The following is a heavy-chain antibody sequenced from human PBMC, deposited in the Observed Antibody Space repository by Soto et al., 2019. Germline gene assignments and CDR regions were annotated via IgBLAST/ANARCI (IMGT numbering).Heavy chain of an antibody. J-gene: IGHJ4*02. D-gene: IGHD5-18*01. CDR2: ISSSSSYI. CDR3: ARDQPGYSYGYGLGY. CDR1: GFTFSSYS. V-gene: IGHV3-21*01. Sequence: EVQLVESGGGLVKPGGSLRLSCAASGFTFSSYSMNWVRQAPGKGLEWVSSISSSSSYIYYADSVKGRFTISRDNAKNSLYLQMNSLGGGGGGGGGCARDQPGYSYGYGLGYWGQGTLVTVSS.